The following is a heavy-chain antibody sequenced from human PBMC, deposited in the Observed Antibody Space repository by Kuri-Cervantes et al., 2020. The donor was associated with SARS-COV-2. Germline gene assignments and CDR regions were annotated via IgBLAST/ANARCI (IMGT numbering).Heavy chain of an antibody. D-gene: IGHD4-17*01. CDR2: ITYDGSHK. CDR1: GFTFNTYA. J-gene: IGHJ5*02. Sequence: LSLTCAASGFTFNTYAMHWVRQAPGKGLEWVALITYDGSHKYYADSVKGRFTISRDNSKSTLDLQMNSLRAEDTAVYYCARGRRIDYGDYAGWGRMNWFDPWGQGTLVTVSS. V-gene: IGHV3-30*03. CDR3: ARGRRIDYGDYAGWGRMNWFDP.